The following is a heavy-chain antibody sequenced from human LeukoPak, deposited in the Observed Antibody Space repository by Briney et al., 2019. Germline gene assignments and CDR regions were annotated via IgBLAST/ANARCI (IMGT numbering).Heavy chain of an antibody. CDR1: GFTFRNYW. CDR2: INSDGTYT. Sequence: PGGSLRLSCAASGFTFRNYWMHWVRQAPGKGLVWVSRINSDGTYTNYADSVKGRFTISRDNAKNTLYLQMNSLRAEDTAVYYCARRQPWGRDGYHGGFDYWGQGTLVTVSS. J-gene: IGHJ4*02. D-gene: IGHD5-24*01. CDR3: ARRQPWGRDGYHGGFDY. V-gene: IGHV3-74*01.